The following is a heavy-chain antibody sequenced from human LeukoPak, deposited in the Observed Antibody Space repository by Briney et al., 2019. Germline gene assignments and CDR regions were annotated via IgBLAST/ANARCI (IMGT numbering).Heavy chain of an antibody. CDR1: GFTFSNHA. J-gene: IGHJ4*02. D-gene: IGHD1-26*01. Sequence: GGSLRLSCTASGFTFSNHAMSWVRQAPGKGLEGVGRSRNKANGHTTEYAASVKGRFTISRDDSKNSVNLQMNSLKSEDTAVYYCASRSRSYGDGWDYWGQGTLVTVSS. V-gene: IGHV3-72*01. CDR2: SRNKANGHTT. CDR3: ASRSRSYGDGWDY.